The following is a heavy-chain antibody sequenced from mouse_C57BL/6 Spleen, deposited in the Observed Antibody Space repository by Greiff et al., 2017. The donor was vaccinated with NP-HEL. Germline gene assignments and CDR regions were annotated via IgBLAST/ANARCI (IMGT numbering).Heavy chain of an antibody. Sequence: QVQLQQPGAELVMPGASVKLSCKASGYTFTSYWMHWVKQRPGQGLEWIGEIDPSDSYTNYNQKFKGKSTLTVDKSSSTAYMQLSSLTSEDSAVQYCARNPLYDGDPAWFAYWGQGTLVTVSA. D-gene: IGHD2-3*01. V-gene: IGHV1-69*01. CDR2: IDPSDSYT. CDR3: ARNPLYDGDPAWFAY. J-gene: IGHJ3*01. CDR1: GYTFTSYW.